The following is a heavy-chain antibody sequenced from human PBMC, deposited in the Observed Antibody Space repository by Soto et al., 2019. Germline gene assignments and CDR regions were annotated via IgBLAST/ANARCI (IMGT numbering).Heavy chain of an antibody. V-gene: IGHV4-59*01. D-gene: IGHD5-18*01. Sequence: QVQLQESGPGLVKPSETLSLTCTVSGGSISSYYWSWIRQPPGKGLEWIGYIYYSGSINYNPSLKSRVTISVDTSKNQFSLKLSSVTAADTAVYYCARDLRGYGYDYYYGMDVWGQGTTVTVSS. CDR3: ARDLRGYGYDYYYGMDV. CDR1: GGSISSYY. J-gene: IGHJ6*02. CDR2: IYYSGSI.